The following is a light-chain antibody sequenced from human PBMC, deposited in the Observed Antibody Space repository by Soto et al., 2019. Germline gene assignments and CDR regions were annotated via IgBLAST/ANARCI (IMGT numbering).Light chain of an antibody. J-gene: IGKJ1*01. CDR2: AAS. CDR3: QQGYSIPWT. V-gene: IGKV1-39*01. Sequence: DIQMTQSPASLSASVGDRVTITCRASENINFYLHWYQQKPGKAPKLLIYAASTLQSGVPSRFSGSGSGTDFTLPLNSLKPEDFATYYCQQGYSIPWTFVQGTKVEIK. CDR1: ENINFY.